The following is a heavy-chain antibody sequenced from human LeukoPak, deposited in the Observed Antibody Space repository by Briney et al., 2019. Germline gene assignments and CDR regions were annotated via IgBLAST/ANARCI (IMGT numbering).Heavy chain of an antibody. CDR2: INPSGGST. CDR3: ARDLGLVVTATLYYFDY. Sequence: ASVKVSCKASGYTFTSYYMHWVRQAPGQGLEWMGIINPSGGSTSYAQKFQGRVTMTRDTSTSTVYMELSSLRSEDTAVYYCARDLGLVVTATLYYFDYWGQGTLVTVSS. CDR1: GYTFTSYY. V-gene: IGHV1-46*01. D-gene: IGHD2-21*02. J-gene: IGHJ4*02.